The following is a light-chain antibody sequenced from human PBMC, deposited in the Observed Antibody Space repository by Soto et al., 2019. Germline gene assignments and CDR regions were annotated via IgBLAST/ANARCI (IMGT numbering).Light chain of an antibody. CDR3: AAWDDSLNGHVV. Sequence: QSVLTQPPSASGTPGQRVTISCSGSNSNIESNTVNWYLQLPGTAPKLLIYSNNQRPSGVPDRFSGSKSGTSASLAISGLQSDDEADYYCAAWDDSLNGHVVFGGGTKLTVL. V-gene: IGLV1-44*01. CDR1: NSNIESNT. J-gene: IGLJ2*01. CDR2: SNN.